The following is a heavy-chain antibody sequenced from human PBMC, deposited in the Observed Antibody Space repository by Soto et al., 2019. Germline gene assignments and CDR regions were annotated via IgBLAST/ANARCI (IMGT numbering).Heavy chain of an antibody. J-gene: IGHJ4*02. Sequence: QVQLQESGPGLVKPSETLSLTCTVSGGSISSGGYYWSWIRQHPGKGLEWIGYIYHSGSTYYNPSHKSLVTISVDTSKNQFSLKLSSVTAADTAVYYCARTSTTVTTATFDYWGQGTLVTVSS. V-gene: IGHV4-31*01. CDR1: GGSISSGGYY. D-gene: IGHD4-17*01. CDR2: IYHSGST. CDR3: ARTSTTVTTATFDY.